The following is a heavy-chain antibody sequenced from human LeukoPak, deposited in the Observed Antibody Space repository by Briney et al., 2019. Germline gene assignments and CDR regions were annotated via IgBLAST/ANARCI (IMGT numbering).Heavy chain of an antibody. D-gene: IGHD1-26*01. CDR1: GSTFSTDA. V-gene: IGHV3-48*01. CDR3: ARGTQWELRLYYYYYMDV. Sequence: GGSLRLSCAASGSTFSTDAMHWVRQAPGKGLEWVSFLSGSATKIHYADSVQGRFTMSRDNAKNSLYLQMNSLTAEDTAVYYCARGTQWELRLYYYYYMDVWGKGTTVTISS. CDR2: LSGSATKI. J-gene: IGHJ6*03.